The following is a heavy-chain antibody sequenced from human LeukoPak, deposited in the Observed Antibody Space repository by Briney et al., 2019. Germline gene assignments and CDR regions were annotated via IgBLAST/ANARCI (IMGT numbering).Heavy chain of an antibody. D-gene: IGHD2-2*01. J-gene: IGHJ4*02. V-gene: IGHV4-59*11. CDR2: ISYSGST. Sequence: SETLSLTCTVSRGTISYHYWSWIRQPPGKGLEWIGYISYSGSTNYNPSLKSRVTILVDTSKNKLSLNLTSVTAADTAVYYCARARYCSSATCYCDYWGQGTLVTVSS. CDR1: RGTISYHY. CDR3: ARARYCSSATCYCDY.